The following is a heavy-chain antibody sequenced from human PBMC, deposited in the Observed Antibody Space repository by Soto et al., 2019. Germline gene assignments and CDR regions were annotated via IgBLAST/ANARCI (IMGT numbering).Heavy chain of an antibody. V-gene: IGHV1-69*13. CDR2: IIPIFGTA. J-gene: IGHJ6*02. Sequence: SVKVSCKASGGTFSSYAISWVRQAPGQGLEWMGGIIPIFGTANYAQKFQGGVTITADESTSTAYMELSSLRSEDTAVYYCARVRADYGDRYYYYYGMDVWGQGTTVTVSS. D-gene: IGHD4-17*01. CDR1: GGTFSSYA. CDR3: ARVRADYGDRYYYYYGMDV.